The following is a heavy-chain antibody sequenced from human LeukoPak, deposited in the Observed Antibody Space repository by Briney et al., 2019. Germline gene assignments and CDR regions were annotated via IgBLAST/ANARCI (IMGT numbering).Heavy chain of an antibody. J-gene: IGHJ4*02. CDR1: GFTFSSYG. CDR3: AKDKIEQQLSPPFDY. V-gene: IGHV3-30*18. CDR2: ISYDGSNK. Sequence: GGSLRLSCAASGFTFSSYGMHWVRQAPGKGLEWVAVISYDGSNKYYADSVKGRFTISRDNSKNTLYLQMNSLRAEDTAVYYCAKDKIEQQLSPPFDYWGQGTLVTVSS. D-gene: IGHD6-13*01.